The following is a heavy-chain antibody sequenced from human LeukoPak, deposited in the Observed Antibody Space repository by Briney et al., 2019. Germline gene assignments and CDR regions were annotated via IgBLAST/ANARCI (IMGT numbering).Heavy chain of an antibody. D-gene: IGHD3-22*01. CDR3: GRSDSRGYYGDY. V-gene: IGHV4-31*03. J-gene: IGHJ4*02. CDR2: IYDSGTT. Sequence: SETLSLTCTVSGGSIGSGGYYWTWIRQHPGKGLEWIGYIYDSGTTYYNPSLKSRLTISVDTSKNQFSLKLSSVTAGDTAVYYCGRSDSRGYYGDYWGQGTLVTVPP. CDR1: GGSIGSGGYY.